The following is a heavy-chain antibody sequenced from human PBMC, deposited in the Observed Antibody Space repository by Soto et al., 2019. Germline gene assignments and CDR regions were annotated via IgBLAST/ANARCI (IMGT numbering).Heavy chain of an antibody. CDR3: AREGSKYSSSSVGDA. D-gene: IGHD6-6*01. J-gene: IGHJ6*02. Sequence: ASVKVSCKASGGTFSSYAISWVRQAPGQGLEWMGGIIPIFGTANYAQKFQGRVTITADESTSTAYMELSSLRSEDTAVYYCAREGSKYSSSSVGDAWGQGTTVTVSS. V-gene: IGHV1-69*13. CDR1: GGTFSSYA. CDR2: IIPIFGTA.